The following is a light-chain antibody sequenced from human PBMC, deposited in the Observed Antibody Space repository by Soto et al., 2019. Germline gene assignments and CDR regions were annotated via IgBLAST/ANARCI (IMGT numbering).Light chain of an antibody. V-gene: IGLV2-14*01. Sequence: QSVLTQPASVSGSPGQSITISCTGTSSDVGGYNYVSWYQQHPGKAPKFMIYDVSNRPSGVSNRFSGSKSGNTASLTISGLHAEDEADYYCSSYTTSNTRQIVFGTGTQLTVL. CDR3: SSYTTSNTRQIV. CDR2: DVS. CDR1: SSDVGGYNY. J-gene: IGLJ1*01.